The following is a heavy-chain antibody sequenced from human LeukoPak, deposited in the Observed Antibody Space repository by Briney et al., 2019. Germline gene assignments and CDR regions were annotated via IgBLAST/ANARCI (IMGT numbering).Heavy chain of an antibody. V-gene: IGHV1-18*01. CDR3: ARDGLGDSSGYGGSWFDP. D-gene: IGHD3-22*01. J-gene: IGHJ5*02. Sequence: ASVKVPCKASGYTFTSYGISWVRQAPGQGLEWMGWISAYNGNTNYAQKLQGRVTMTTDTSTSTAYMELSSLRSEDTAVYYCARDGLGDSSGYGGSWFDPWGQGTLVTVSS. CDR2: ISAYNGNT. CDR1: GYTFTSYG.